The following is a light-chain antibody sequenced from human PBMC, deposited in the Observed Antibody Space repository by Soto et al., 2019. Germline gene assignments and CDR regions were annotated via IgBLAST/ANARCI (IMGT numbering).Light chain of an antibody. V-gene: IGKV1-27*01. J-gene: IGKJ2*01. CDR1: QDIKNY. Sequence: DIQMTQSPSSLSASVGDRVTITCRASQDIKNYLAWFQQKPGKVPNLLIYGASTLRSGVPSRFSGSGFGTYFTLTISSLQPADAATYYCQKYDTAPYTFGQGTKLEIK. CDR3: QKYDTAPYT. CDR2: GAS.